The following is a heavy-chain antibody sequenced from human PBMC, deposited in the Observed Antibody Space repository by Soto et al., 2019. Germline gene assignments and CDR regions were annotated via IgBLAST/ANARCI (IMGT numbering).Heavy chain of an antibody. CDR3: ARGGSGYVWFNEF. D-gene: IGHD3-22*01. V-gene: IGHV1-69*01. J-gene: IGHJ4*02. CDR1: GGLFSSYA. Sequence: QEQLVQSGAEVKKSGSSVKVSCKDTGGLFSSYAVSWVRQAPGQGLEWMGGIIPVFDTVYYAQNVQGRVTITADEATNTAYMELSSLRSEDTAMYYCARGGSGYVWFNEFWGQGTLVTVSS. CDR2: IIPVFDTV.